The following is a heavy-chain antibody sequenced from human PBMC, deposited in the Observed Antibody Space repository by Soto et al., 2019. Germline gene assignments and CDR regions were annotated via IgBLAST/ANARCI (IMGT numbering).Heavy chain of an antibody. CDR2: ISRSGSII. D-gene: IGHD1-1*01. CDR3: VRHDLDY. J-gene: IGHJ4*02. CDR1: GFTFSTYS. V-gene: IGHV3-48*01. Sequence: SLSLECAPSGFTFSTYSINWVRVAPGNGMECVSYISRSGSIIYYAASVKVRFTNYRNNARNPLYLQMNSLRAEDTAVYYCVRHDLDYWGQGTLVTVSS.